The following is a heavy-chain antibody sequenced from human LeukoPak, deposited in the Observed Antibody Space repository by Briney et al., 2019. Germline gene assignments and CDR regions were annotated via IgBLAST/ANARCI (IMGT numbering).Heavy chain of an antibody. Sequence: SETLSLTCAVSDGSISRGGYSWRWIRQPPGKGLEWIGYIYHSGSTYYNPYLKSRVTISVDRYKNQFYLKLSSVTAADTAVYYCARYCSGGSCYSAGGFDYWGQGTLVTVSS. CDR3: ARYCSGGSCYSAGGFDY. D-gene: IGHD2-15*01. V-gene: IGHV4-30-2*01. CDR1: DGSISRGGYS. J-gene: IGHJ4*02. CDR2: IYHSGST.